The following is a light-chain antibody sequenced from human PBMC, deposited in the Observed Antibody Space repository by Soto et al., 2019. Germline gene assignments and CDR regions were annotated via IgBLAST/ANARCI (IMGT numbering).Light chain of an antibody. J-gene: IGLJ1*01. V-gene: IGLV2-14*01. CDR1: SSDIGGYNY. CDR2: EVS. CDR3: TSYTSSITYV. Sequence: QSALTQPASVSGSPGQSITISCTGTSSDIGGYNYVSWYQQHPGKAPKLIIYEVSWRPSGVSNRFSGSKSGNTASLTICGLQAEDEADYYCTSYTSSITYVFGTGTKLTVL.